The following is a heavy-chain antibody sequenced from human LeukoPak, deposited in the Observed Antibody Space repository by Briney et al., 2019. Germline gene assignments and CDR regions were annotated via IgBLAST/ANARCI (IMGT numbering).Heavy chain of an antibody. Sequence: GGSLRLSCAASGFTFSSYWMSWVRQAPGKGLEWVANIKQDGREKYYEDSMKGRFTISRGNAKNSLYLQMNSLRAEDTAVYYCARDLYYGSGTPPYSFDYWGQGTLVTVSS. V-gene: IGHV3-7*01. CDR1: GFTFSSYW. CDR3: ARDLYYGSGTPPYSFDY. CDR2: IKQDGREK. J-gene: IGHJ4*02. D-gene: IGHD3-10*01.